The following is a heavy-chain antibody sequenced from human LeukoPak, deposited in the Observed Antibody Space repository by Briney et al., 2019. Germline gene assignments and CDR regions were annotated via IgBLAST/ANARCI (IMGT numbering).Heavy chain of an antibody. CDR1: GGSISSHF. J-gene: IGHJ3*02. CDR3: ARQTMTTADAFDI. D-gene: IGHD4-17*01. CDR2: IYYSGST. V-gene: IGHV4-59*08. Sequence: SETLSLTCTVSGGSISSHFWSWIRQPPGKGLEWIAYIYYSGSTDYNPSLKSRVTISVDTSKNQFSLKLSSVTAADTAVYYCARQTMTTADAFDIWGEGTMVTVSS.